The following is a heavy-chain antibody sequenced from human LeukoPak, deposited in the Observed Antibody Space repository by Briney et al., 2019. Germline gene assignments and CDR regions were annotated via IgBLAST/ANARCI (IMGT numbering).Heavy chain of an antibody. D-gene: IGHD6-13*01. CDR2: IIPIFGTA. CDR1: GGTFSSYA. J-gene: IGHJ4*02. Sequence: SVKVSCKASGGTFSSYAISWVRQAPGQGLEWMGGIIPIFGTANYAQKFQGRVTITADGSTSTAYMELSSLRSEDTAVYYCARDGTIAAAGAHFDYWGQGTLVTVSS. CDR3: ARDGTIAAAGAHFDY. V-gene: IGHV1-69*13.